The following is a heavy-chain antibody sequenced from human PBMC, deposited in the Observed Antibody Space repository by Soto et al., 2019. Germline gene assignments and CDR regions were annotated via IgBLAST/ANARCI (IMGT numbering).Heavy chain of an antibody. D-gene: IGHD3-10*01. V-gene: IGHV3-30-3*01. CDR1: GFTFSSYA. CDR2: ISYDGSNK. J-gene: IGHJ6*02. CDR3: ARDRGWRYYGSDV. Sequence: GGSLRLSCAASGFTFSSYAMHWVRQAPGKGLEWVAVISYDGSNKYYADSVKGRFTISRDNSKNTLYLQMNSLRAEDTAVYYCARDRGWRYYGSDVWGQGTTVTVSS.